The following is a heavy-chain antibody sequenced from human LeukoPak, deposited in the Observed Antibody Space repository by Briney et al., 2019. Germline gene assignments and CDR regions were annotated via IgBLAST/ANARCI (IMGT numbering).Heavy chain of an antibody. CDR3: ARVSSGWYPKYYFDY. V-gene: IGHV4-34*01. D-gene: IGHD6-19*01. CDR1: GGSFSGYY. CDR2: INHSGST. Sequence: ETLSLTCAVYGGSFSGYYWSWIRQPPGKGLEWIGEINHSGSTNYNPSLKSRVTISVDTSKNQFSLKLSSVTAADTAVYYCARVSSGWYPKYYFDYWGQGTLVTVSS. J-gene: IGHJ4*02.